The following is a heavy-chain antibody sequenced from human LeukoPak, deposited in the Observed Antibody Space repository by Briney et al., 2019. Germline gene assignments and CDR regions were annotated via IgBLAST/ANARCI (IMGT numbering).Heavy chain of an antibody. V-gene: IGHV3-48*03. CDR1: GFTFSTYE. Sequence: QTGGSLRLSCAASGFTFSTYEMNWLRQAPGKGLDWVSCISRSGSTIYSADSVTGRFTISRDNAENSLYLQMNSLRAEDTAVYYCVRGLRGYNYGGNHWGQGTLVTVSS. CDR3: VRGLRGYNYGGNH. J-gene: IGHJ5*02. D-gene: IGHD5-18*01. CDR2: ISRSGSTI.